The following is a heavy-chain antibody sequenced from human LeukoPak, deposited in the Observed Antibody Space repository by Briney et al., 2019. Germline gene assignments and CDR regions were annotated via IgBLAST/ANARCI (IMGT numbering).Heavy chain of an antibody. CDR3: ARDIVGATLNQFYFDY. V-gene: IGHV3-21*01. Sequence: GGSLRLSCAASGFTFDSYRMNWVRQAPGKGREWVSSISSSSSYIYYADSVKGRFTIYRDNAKNSLYLQMTSLRAEDTAVYYCARDIVGATLNQFYFDYWGQGTLVTVSS. J-gene: IGHJ4*02. D-gene: IGHD1-26*01. CDR2: ISSSSSYI. CDR1: GFTFDSYR.